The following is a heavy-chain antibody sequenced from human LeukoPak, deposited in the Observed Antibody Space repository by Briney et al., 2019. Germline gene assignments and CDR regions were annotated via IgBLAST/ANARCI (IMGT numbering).Heavy chain of an antibody. CDR2: IYYSGST. CDR1: GGSISSYY. Sequence: SETLSLTCTVSGGSISSYYWSWIRQPPGKGLEWIGYIYYSGSTNYNPSLKSRVTISIDTSKNQISLRLTSVTAADTAMYYCARQTGSGLFTLPGGQGTLVTVSS. D-gene: IGHD3/OR15-3a*01. J-gene: IGHJ4*02. CDR3: ARQTGSGLFTLP. V-gene: IGHV4-59*08.